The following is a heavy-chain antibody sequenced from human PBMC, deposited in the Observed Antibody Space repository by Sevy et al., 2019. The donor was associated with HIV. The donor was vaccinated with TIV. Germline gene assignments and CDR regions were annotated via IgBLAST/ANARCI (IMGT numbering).Heavy chain of an antibody. D-gene: IGHD6-19*01. V-gene: IGHV4-39*01. CDR3: AAPLPSGWYEGTGGYFDL. Sequence: SETLSLTCTISGGSISSSSYYWGWIRQPPGKGLEWMGSLYSTGATSYNPSLESRLTVSAGTARNRFYLKLDSVSAADTAVYYCAAPLPSGWYEGTGGYFDLWGRGTLVTVSS. CDR1: GGSISSSSYY. J-gene: IGHJ2*01. CDR2: LYSTGAT.